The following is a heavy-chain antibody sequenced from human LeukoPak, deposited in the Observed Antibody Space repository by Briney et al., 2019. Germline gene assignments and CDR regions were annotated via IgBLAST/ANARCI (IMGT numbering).Heavy chain of an antibody. Sequence: ASVKVSCKASGYTFTGYYMHWVRQDPGQGLEWMGWINPNSGGTNYAQKFQGRVTMTRDTSISTAYMELSRLRSDDTAVYYCASRDYYDSSGPGDYWGQGTLVTVSS. CDR1: GYTFTGYY. CDR2: INPNSGGT. CDR3: ASRDYYDSSGPGDY. V-gene: IGHV1-2*02. J-gene: IGHJ4*02. D-gene: IGHD3-22*01.